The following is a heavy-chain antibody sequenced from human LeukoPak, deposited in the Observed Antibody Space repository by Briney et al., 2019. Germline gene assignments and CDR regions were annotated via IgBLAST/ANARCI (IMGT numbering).Heavy chain of an antibody. Sequence: SGPTLVKPTPPLTLTCTFSGFSLRTSGVGVGRIRQPPGKALEWLALIYWDDGDRYSPSLKTRLTITKDTSKNQVVLTMTNMDPVDTATYYCAHFSSYSSSWFYWGQGTLVTVSS. CDR3: AHFSSYSSSWFY. D-gene: IGHD6-13*01. CDR2: IYWDDGD. J-gene: IGHJ4*02. CDR1: GFSLRTSGVG. V-gene: IGHV2-5*02.